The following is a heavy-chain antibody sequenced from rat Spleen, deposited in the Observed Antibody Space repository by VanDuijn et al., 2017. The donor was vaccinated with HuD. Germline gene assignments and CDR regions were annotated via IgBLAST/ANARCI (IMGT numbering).Heavy chain of an antibody. CDR2: ISTGGGKT. CDR3: ATLDNWEGVMDA. D-gene: IGHD5-1*01. V-gene: IGHV5-25*01. CDR1: GFTFSNYY. Sequence: EVQLVESGGGLVQPGRSMKLSCAASGFTFSNYYMAWVRQAPTKGLEWVAYISTGGGKTYYRDSVKGRFTISRDNAKSTLYLQMDSLRSEDTATYYCATLDNWEGVMDAWGQGASVTVSS. J-gene: IGHJ4*01.